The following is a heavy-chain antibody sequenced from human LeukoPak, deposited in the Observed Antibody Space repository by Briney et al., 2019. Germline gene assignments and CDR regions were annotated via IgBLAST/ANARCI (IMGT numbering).Heavy chain of an antibody. J-gene: IGHJ4*02. Sequence: PSETLSLTCTVSGASISKITYYWGWIRQPPGEGLERIGSMYSSGSTYYKPSLKSRVTISVDTSKNQFSLNLNSVTAADTAVYFCALDYYDISGYQPFDSWGQGTLVTVSS. CDR1: GASISKITYY. CDR3: ALDYYDISGYQPFDS. V-gene: IGHV4-39*01. CDR2: MYSSGST. D-gene: IGHD3-22*01.